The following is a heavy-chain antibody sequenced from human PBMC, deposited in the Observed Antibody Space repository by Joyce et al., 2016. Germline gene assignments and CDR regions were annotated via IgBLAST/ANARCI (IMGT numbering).Heavy chain of an antibody. CDR3: ARRAGYCSSDICYFDGMDV. CDR2: TLPMNSDT. CDR1: RYSFINYW. D-gene: IGHD2-2*01. V-gene: IGHV5-51*01. Sequence: VQLVQSGAEVKKPGESLKISCTGLRYSFINYWIAWVRLVPGKGLEWVGITLPMNSDTRYSPSFQGQVTISVDKSINTAYLQWSSLKASDTAIYYCARRAGYCSSDICYFDGMDVWGQGTTVLVSS. J-gene: IGHJ6*02.